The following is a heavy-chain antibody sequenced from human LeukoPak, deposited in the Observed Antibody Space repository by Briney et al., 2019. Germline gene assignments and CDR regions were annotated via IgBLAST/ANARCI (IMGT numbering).Heavy chain of an antibody. CDR3: ARSGYYDSSGYFDY. Sequence: SETLSLTCAVSGGSISSYYWSWIRQPPGKGLEWIGFIYYSGSTNYNPSLKSRVTISVDTPKNQFSLKLSSVTAADTAVYYCARSGYYDSSGYFDYWGQGTLVTVSS. CDR2: IYYSGST. CDR1: GGSISSYY. D-gene: IGHD3-22*01. V-gene: IGHV4-59*01. J-gene: IGHJ4*02.